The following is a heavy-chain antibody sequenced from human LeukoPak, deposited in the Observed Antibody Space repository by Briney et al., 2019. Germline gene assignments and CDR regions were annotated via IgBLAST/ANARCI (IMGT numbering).Heavy chain of an antibody. Sequence: GGSLRLSCVVSGYSFSTNMMTWVRPAPGKGLEWVATILPAGKESYRVDSVKGRFVISRDNAKNSLFLQMNSLRGDDTAVYYCMSAHGYWGQGTLVTVSS. CDR3: MSAHGY. CDR1: GYSFSTNM. V-gene: IGHV3-7*01. J-gene: IGHJ4*02. CDR2: ILPAGKES.